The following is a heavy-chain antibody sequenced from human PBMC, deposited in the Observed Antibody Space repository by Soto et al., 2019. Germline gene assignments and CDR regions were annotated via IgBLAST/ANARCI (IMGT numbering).Heavy chain of an antibody. CDR1: GGHISSSNW. V-gene: IGHV4-4*02. J-gene: IGHJ4*02. D-gene: IGHD6-13*01. CDR3: ASLGYSSSWYVLDY. Sequence: QVQLQESGPGLVKPSGTLSLTCAVSGGHISSSNWWSWVRQPPGKGMEWIGEIYHSGSTNYNPSLMSRVTISVDKSKNQFSLKLSSVTAADTAVYYCASLGYSSSWYVLDYWGQGTLVTVSS. CDR2: IYHSGST.